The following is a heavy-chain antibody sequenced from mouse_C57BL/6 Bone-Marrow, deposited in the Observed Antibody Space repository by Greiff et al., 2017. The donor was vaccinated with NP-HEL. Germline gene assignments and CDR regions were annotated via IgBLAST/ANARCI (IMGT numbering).Heavy chain of an antibody. CDR3: ARCYYGNYDYFDY. Sequence: VQLQQSGAELVRPGTSVKMSCKASGYTFTNYWIGWAKQRPGHGLEWIGDIYPGGGYTNYNEKFKGKAKMPADKSSSTAYMQFSSLTSEDSAIYYCARCYYGNYDYFDYWGQGTTLTVSS. D-gene: IGHD2-1*01. J-gene: IGHJ2*01. CDR2: IYPGGGYT. V-gene: IGHV1-63*01. CDR1: GYTFTNYW.